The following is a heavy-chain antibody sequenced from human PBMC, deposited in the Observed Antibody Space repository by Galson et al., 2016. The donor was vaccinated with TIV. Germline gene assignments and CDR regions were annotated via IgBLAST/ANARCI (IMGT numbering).Heavy chain of an antibody. CDR1: GDSISNNLVY. CDR3: TRGSRITSFGVVTRGRLDP. Sequence: SETLSLTCSVSGDSISNNLVYWTWIRQPAGKGLEWIGRIHSSGTTSYNPTLQSRVVISLDASKGLFFLNLTSVTVADTATYYCTRGSRITSFGVVTRGRLDPWGQGTLVTVSS. J-gene: IGHJ5*02. V-gene: IGHV4-4*07. D-gene: IGHD3-3*01. CDR2: IHSSGTT.